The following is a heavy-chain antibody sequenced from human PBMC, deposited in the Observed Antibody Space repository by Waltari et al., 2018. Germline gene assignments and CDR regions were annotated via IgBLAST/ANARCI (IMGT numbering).Heavy chain of an antibody. CDR1: GGSFSGFY. CDR3: ARGSVVVSYWYFDL. J-gene: IGHJ2*01. D-gene: IGHD2-21*01. Sequence: QVQLQQWGAGLLKPSETLSLTCAVYGGSFSGFYWSWIRQPPGKGLEWIGEINHSGSTNYNPSLKSRVTISVDTSKNQFSLKLSSVTAADTAVYYCARGSVVVSYWYFDLWGRGTLVTVSS. V-gene: IGHV4-34*01. CDR2: INHSGST.